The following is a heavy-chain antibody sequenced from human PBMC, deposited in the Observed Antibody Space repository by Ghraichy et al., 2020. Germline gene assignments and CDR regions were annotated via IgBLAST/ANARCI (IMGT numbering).Heavy chain of an antibody. V-gene: IGHV3-48*03. D-gene: IGHD3-16*02. CDR1: GFTFSSYE. Sequence: GGSLRLSCAASGFTFSSYEMNWVRQAPGKGLEWVSYIRSSGSTIYYADSVKGRFTISRDNAKSSLYLQMNSLRAEDTAVYYCARGGGYRAGLDYWGQGTLVTVSS. CDR3: ARGGGYRAGLDY. CDR2: IRSSGSTI. J-gene: IGHJ4*02.